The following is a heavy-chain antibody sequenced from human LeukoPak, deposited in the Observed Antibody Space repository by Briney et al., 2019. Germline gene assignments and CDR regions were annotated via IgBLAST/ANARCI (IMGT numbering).Heavy chain of an antibody. Sequence: PSETLPLTCAVYGGSFSGYYWSWIRQPPGKGLEWIGEINHSGSTNYNPSLKSRVTISVDTSKNQFSLKLSSVTAADTAVYYCARGSEIQTGSGSYYSHYYYYMDVWGKGTTVTVSS. CDR1: GGSFSGYY. CDR2: INHSGST. CDR3: ARGSEIQTGSGSYYSHYYYYMDV. D-gene: IGHD3-10*01. V-gene: IGHV4-34*01. J-gene: IGHJ6*03.